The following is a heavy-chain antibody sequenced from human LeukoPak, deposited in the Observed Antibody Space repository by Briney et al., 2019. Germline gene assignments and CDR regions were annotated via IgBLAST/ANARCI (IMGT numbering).Heavy chain of an antibody. CDR3: ARSLTTECFQR. CDR1: GFTFSTYS. J-gene: IGHJ1*01. Sequence: PGGSLRLSCAASGFTFSTYSMNWVRQPPGKGLEWIGEIYHSGSTNYNPSLKSRVTISIDTSKNQVSLKLSSVTAADTAVYYCARSLTTECFQRWGQGTLVTVSS. CDR2: IYHSGST. D-gene: IGHD1-1*01. V-gene: IGHV4-4*02.